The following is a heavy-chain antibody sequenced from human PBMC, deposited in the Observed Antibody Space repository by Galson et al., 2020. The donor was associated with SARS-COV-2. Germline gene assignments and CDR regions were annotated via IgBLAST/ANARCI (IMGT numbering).Heavy chain of an antibody. Sequence: ASVKVSCKAYGYTFTSYYLHWVRQATGQGLEWVGIINTRDDITAYAKKFQGKVTMTRDTSTSTVYKELSSLRPEDTAVYYCARECGDTSSSVCDYGGRGTLVTVSS. V-gene: IGHV1-46*01. D-gene: IGHD2-21*01. CDR1: GYTFTSYY. CDR2: INTRDDIT. J-gene: IGHJ4*02. CDR3: ARECGDTSSSVCDY.